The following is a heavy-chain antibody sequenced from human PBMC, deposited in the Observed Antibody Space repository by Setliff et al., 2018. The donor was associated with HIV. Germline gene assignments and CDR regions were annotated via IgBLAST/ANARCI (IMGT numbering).Heavy chain of an antibody. Sequence: SETLSLTCTVSGGSISSYYWSWIRQPPGKGLEWIGYIYYSGSTNYNPSLKSRVTISVDTSKNQFSLKLSSVTAADTAVYYCARVNTMVRGAIGYWGQGTLVTVSS. V-gene: IGHV4-59*01. CDR1: GGSISSYY. D-gene: IGHD3-10*01. CDR2: IYYSGST. CDR3: ARVNTMVRGAIGY. J-gene: IGHJ4*02.